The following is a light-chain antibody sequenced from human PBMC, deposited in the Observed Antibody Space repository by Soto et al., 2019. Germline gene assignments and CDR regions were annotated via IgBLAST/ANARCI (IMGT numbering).Light chain of an antibody. V-gene: IGLV1-47*01. J-gene: IGLJ1*01. CDR1: ISNIATNY. Sequence: QSVLTQPPSVSGTPGQRVTISCSGGISNIATNYVHWFQQLPGTAPKVLSNRDNQRPSGVPDRFSGSKSGTSASLAISGLRYEDEAEYYCAAWDDTVRSYVFGTGTKLTVL. CDR2: RDN. CDR3: AAWDDTVRSYV.